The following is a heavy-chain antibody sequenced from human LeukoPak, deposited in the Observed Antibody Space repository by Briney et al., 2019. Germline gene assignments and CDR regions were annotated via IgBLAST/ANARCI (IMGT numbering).Heavy chain of an antibody. Sequence: PGRSLRLSCAASGFTFSSYAMHWVRQAPGKGLEWVAVISYDGSNKYYADSVKGRFTISRDNSKNTLYLQMNSLRAEDTAVYYCARLSFGSPLDYWGQGTLVTVSS. CDR3: ARLSFGSPLDY. CDR1: GFTFSSYA. D-gene: IGHD3-16*01. J-gene: IGHJ4*02. V-gene: IGHV3-30-3*01. CDR2: ISYDGSNK.